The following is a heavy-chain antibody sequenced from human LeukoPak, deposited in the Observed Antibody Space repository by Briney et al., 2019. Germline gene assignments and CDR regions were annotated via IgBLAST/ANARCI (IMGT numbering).Heavy chain of an antibody. CDR1: GYTFTGYY. V-gene: IGHV1-2*02. D-gene: IGHD6-13*01. Sequence: ASVKVSCKASGYTFTGYYMHWVRQAPGQGFEWMGWINPNSGGTNYAQKFQGRVTMTRDTSISTAYMELSRLRSDDTAVYYCARPNHAISIAADRTLDYWGQGTLVTVSS. CDR3: ARPNHAISIAADRTLDY. J-gene: IGHJ4*02. CDR2: INPNSGGT.